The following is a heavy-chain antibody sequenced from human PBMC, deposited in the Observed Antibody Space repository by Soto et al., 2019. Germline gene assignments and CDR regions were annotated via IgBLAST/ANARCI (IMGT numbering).Heavy chain of an antibody. CDR3: AREFFGDFVMGARNWFAP. CDR1: DDPMTTNY. Sequence: QVQLQESGPGLVKPSETLSLTCTVSDDPMTTNYWSWIRQPPGKGLEWIGNIYYTGNTKYNPSLKSRVTISVDTSKKQFSLRVSSVTEADTAVYYCAREFFGDFVMGARNWFAPWGQGTPVTVSS. D-gene: IGHD4-17*01. J-gene: IGHJ5*02. CDR2: IYYTGNT. V-gene: IGHV4-59*01.